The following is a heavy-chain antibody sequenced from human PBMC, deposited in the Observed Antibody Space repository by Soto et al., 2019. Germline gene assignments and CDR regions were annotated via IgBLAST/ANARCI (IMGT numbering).Heavy chain of an antibody. D-gene: IGHD1-26*01. J-gene: IGHJ6*02. CDR3: ARDPKMGSGSYYYYYGMDV. CDR1: GGSISSFY. CDR2: IYYSGST. Sequence: NPWETLSLTCTVSGGSISSFYWSWIRQPPGKGLEWIGYIYYSGSTNYNPSLKSRVTISVDTSKNQFSLKLSSVTAADTAVYYCARDPKMGSGSYYYYYGMDVWGQGTTVTVSS. V-gene: IGHV4-59*01.